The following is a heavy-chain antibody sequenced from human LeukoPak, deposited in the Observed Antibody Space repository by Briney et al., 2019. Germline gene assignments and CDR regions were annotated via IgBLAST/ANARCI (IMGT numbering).Heavy chain of an antibody. CDR3: ARGGITGTDAEYYYYYMDV. Sequence: ASVKVSRKASGYTFTSYDINWVRQATGQRLEWMGWMNPNTGHTAYAPKFQGRVTFTRNTSVSTAYMELDILISEDTAVYFCARGGITGTDAEYYYYYMDVWGKGTTVTVSS. V-gene: IGHV1-8*01. J-gene: IGHJ6*03. CDR1: GYTFTSYD. D-gene: IGHD1-7*01. CDR2: MNPNTGHT.